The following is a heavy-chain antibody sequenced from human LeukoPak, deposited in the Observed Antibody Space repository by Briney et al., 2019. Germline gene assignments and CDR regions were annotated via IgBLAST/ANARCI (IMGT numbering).Heavy chain of an antibody. CDR2: IWYDGSNK. J-gene: IGHJ4*02. CDR1: GFTFSSYG. D-gene: IGHD1-1*01. Sequence: GGSLRLSCAASGFTFSSYGMHWVRQAPGKGLEWVAVIWYDGSNKYYADSVKGRFTISRDNPKNTLYLQMNSLRAEDTAVYYCARDSLMYNWNGVYFDYWGQGTLVTVSS. CDR3: ARDSLMYNWNGVYFDY. V-gene: IGHV3-33*01.